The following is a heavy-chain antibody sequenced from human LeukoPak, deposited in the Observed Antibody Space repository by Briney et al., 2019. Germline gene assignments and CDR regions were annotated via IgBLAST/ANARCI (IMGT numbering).Heavy chain of an antibody. V-gene: IGHV4-4*07. CDR1: GGSISSYY. CDR2: IYTSGST. CDR3: ARSAKWELLSYFQH. J-gene: IGHJ1*01. Sequence: SETLSLTCTVSGGSISSYYWSWIRQPAGKGLEWIGRIYTSGSTTYNPSLKSRVTISLDTSRNQFSLRLSSVTAADTAMYYCARSAKWELLSYFQHWGQGTLVTVSS. D-gene: IGHD1-26*01.